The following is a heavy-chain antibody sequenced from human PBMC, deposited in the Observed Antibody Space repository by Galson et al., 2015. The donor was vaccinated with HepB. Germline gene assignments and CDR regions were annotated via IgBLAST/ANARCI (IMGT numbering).Heavy chain of an antibody. CDR2: INPNSGGT. Sequence: SVKVSCKASGGTFSSYAISWVRQAPGQGLEWMGRINPNSGGTNYAQKFQGRVTMTRDTSISTAYMELSRLRSDDTAVYYCARDRGRFLEWTRKGVDYYYMDVWGKGTTVTVSS. J-gene: IGHJ6*03. V-gene: IGHV1-2*06. CDR3: ARDRGRFLEWTRKGVDYYYMDV. CDR1: GGTFSSYA. D-gene: IGHD3-3*01.